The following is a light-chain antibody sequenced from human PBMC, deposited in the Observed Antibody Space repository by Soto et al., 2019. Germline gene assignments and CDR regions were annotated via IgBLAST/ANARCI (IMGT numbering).Light chain of an antibody. CDR1: SSNIGTSS. Sequence: QSALTQPHSASGTPGQRVTISCSGSSSNIGTSSVHWFQQLPGTAPKLLISTTNQRPSGVPERFSGSKSGTSASLAISGLQSEDEADYYCAAWEDSLNGHVFGTGTKVTVL. CDR2: TTN. J-gene: IGLJ1*01. CDR3: AAWEDSLNGHV. V-gene: IGLV1-44*01.